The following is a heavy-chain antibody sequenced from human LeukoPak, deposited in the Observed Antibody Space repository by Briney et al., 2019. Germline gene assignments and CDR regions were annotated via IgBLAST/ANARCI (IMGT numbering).Heavy chain of an antibody. CDR2: IYTSGST. CDR1: GGSISSGDYY. D-gene: IGHD6-19*01. CDR3: AREIAVAGHNWFDP. J-gene: IGHJ5*02. Sequence: KASQTLSLTCSVSGGSISSGDYYWSWIRQPAGKGLEWIGRIYTSGSTNYNPSLKSRVTISVDTSKNQFSLKLSSVTAADTAVYYCAREIAVAGHNWFDPWGQGTLVTVSS. V-gene: IGHV4-61*02.